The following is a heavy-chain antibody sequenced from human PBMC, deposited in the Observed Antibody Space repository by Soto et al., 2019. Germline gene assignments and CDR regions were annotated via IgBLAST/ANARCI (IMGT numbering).Heavy chain of an antibody. V-gene: IGHV3-30*18. J-gene: IGHJ6*02. CDR3: AKHPRIRSSPFAYYYGMDV. Sequence: GGSLRLSCAASGFAFSSYGMHWVRQAPGKGLEWVAVISYDGSNKYYADSVKGRFTLSRDNSKNTLYLQMNSLGVEDTAVYYCAKHPRIRSSPFAYYYGMDVWGQGTTVTVSS. CDR1: GFAFSSYG. CDR2: ISYDGSNK. D-gene: IGHD6-6*01.